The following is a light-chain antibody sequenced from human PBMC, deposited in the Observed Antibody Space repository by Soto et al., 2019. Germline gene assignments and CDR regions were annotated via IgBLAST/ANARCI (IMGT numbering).Light chain of an antibody. Sequence: DIQMTQSPSTLSASVGDRVTITCRASQSSSSWLAWYQQKPGKAPKLLIHKASSLESGVPSRFSGSGSGTEFTRTISSLQPDDFATYYCQQYNSYSRTFGQGTKVEIK. CDR2: KAS. CDR1: QSSSSW. V-gene: IGKV1-5*03. J-gene: IGKJ1*01. CDR3: QQYNSYSRT.